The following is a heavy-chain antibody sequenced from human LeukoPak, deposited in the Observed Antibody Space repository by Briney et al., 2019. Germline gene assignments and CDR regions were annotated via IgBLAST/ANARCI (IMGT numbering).Heavy chain of an antibody. CDR2: ISSSSSYI. CDR1: GFTFSSYS. V-gene: IGHV3-21*01. CDR3: ARDGPSSGWRGADY. D-gene: IGHD6-19*01. Sequence: PGGSLRLSCAASGFTFSSYSMNWVRQAPGKGLEWVSSISSSSSYIYYADSVKGRFTISRDNAKNSLYLQMNSLRAEDTAVYYCARDGPSSGWRGADYWGQGTLVTVSS. J-gene: IGHJ4*02.